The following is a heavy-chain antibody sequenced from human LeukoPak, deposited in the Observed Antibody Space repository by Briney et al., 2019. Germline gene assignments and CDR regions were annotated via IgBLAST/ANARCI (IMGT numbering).Heavy chain of an antibody. CDR3: AREGEREWLFFDY. CDR2: MYYSGDT. CDR1: GGSISSSSYY. D-gene: IGHD3-3*01. J-gene: IGHJ4*02. Sequence: PSETLSLTCSVSGGSISSSSYYRGWIRQPPGKGLEWIASMYYSGDTEYSPFLKSRVTISVDTSKNQFSLKLSSVTAADTAVYYCAREGEREWLFFDYWGQGTLVTVSS. V-gene: IGHV4-39*07.